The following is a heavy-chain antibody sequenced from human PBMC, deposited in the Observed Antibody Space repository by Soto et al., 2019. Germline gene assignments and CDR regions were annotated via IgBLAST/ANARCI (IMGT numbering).Heavy chain of an antibody. V-gene: IGHV4-34*01. CDR1: GGSFSGYY. D-gene: IGHD5-12*01. Sequence: SETLSLTCAVYGGSFSGYYWSWIRQPPGKGLEWIGEINHSGSTNYNPSLKSRVTISVDTSKNQFSLKLSSVTAADTAVYYCASTVATKRRRYYYYYMDVWGKGTKVTVSS. J-gene: IGHJ6*03. CDR3: ASTVATKRRRYYYYYMDV. CDR2: INHSGST.